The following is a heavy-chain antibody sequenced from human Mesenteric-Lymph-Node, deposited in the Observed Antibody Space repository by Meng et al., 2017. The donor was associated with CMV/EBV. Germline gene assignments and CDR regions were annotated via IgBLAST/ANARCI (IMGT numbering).Heavy chain of an antibody. Sequence: SETRALTCTVSGGSISSYYWSWIRQPPGKGLEWIGYIYYSGSTNYNPSLKSRVTISVDTSKNQFSLKLSSVTAADTAVYYCARESPTDYGGNSEGFDSWGPFPLLPLSS. V-gene: IGHV4-59*01. CDR3: ARESPTDYGGNSEGFDS. CDR1: GGSISSYY. CDR2: IYYSGST. D-gene: IGHD4-23*01. J-gene: IGHJ4*02.